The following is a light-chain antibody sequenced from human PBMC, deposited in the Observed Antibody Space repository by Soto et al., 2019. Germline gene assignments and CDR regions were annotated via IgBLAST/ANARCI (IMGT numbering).Light chain of an antibody. CDR3: XXYXSXPPIT. CDR1: QSVISN. CDR2: GAS. J-gene: IGKJ5*01. V-gene: IGKV3-20*01. Sequence: EIVMTQSPATLSVSPGEIATLSFSASQSVISNLAWYQQKPGQAPRLLIYGASSRATGIPDRFSGSGSGTDFTLTISRLEPEDFAVYXXXXYXSXPPITFGQGTRLEIK.